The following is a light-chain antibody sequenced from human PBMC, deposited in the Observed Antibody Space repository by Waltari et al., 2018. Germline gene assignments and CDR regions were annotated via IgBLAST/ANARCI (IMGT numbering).Light chain of an antibody. V-gene: IGLV2-23*02. J-gene: IGLJ3*02. Sequence: QSALPQPASVSGSPGQSTPIYCTGTSSAIGAFNLFSWYQQHPGKAPKVIIYGVTERPSGVSDRFSGSKSANTASLTISGLQAEDEADYYGCSYADGTTSVFGGGTKVTVL. CDR1: SSAIGAFNL. CDR2: GVT. CDR3: CSYADGTTSV.